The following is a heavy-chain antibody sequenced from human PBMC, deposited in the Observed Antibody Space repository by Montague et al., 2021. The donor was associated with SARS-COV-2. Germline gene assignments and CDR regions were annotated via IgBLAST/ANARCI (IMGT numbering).Heavy chain of an antibody. CDR1: GGSISTYY. CDR3: AGRDGYKQTMDY. CDR2: IYYSGST. D-gene: IGHD5-24*01. Sequence: SETLSLTCTVSGGSISTYYWSWIRQPPGKGLEWIGYIYYSGSTNYSPSLKSRVTISVDTSKNQFSLKLSSVTAADTAVYYCAGRDGYKQTMDYWGQGTLVTVSS. V-gene: IGHV4-59*01. J-gene: IGHJ4*02.